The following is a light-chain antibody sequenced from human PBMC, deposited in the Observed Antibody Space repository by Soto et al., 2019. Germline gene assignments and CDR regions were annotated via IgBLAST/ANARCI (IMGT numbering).Light chain of an antibody. CDR2: DVS. CDR3: SSYTSSSTLEV. V-gene: IGLV2-14*01. CDR1: SSDVGGYNY. Sequence: QCALTQPASVSGSPGQSITISCTGTSSDVGGYNYVSWYQQHPGKAPKLMIYDVSNRPSGVSNRFSRSKSGNTASLTISGLQAEDEADYYCSSYTSSSTLEVFGTGTKLTVL. J-gene: IGLJ1*01.